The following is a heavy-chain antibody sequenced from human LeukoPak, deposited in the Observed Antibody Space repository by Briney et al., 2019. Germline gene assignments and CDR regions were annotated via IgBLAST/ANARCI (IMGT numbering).Heavy chain of an antibody. CDR2: IKQDGGEK. CDR3: ARLYYDILTGPVLFDY. D-gene: IGHD3-9*01. J-gene: IGHJ4*02. Sequence: PGGSLRLSCAASGFTFSNYWMTWVRQAPGKGLEWVANIKQDGGEKHYVDSVEGRFTISRDNAKNSLYLQMNSLRAEDTAVYYCARLYYDILTGPVLFDYWGQGTLVTVSS. V-gene: IGHV3-7*04. CDR1: GFTFSNYW.